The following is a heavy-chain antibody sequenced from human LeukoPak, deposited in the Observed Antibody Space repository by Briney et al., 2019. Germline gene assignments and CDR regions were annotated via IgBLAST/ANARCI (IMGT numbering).Heavy chain of an antibody. Sequence: PGGSLRLSCAASGFTFSSNAMSRVRQAPGKGLEWVSGISGSGGSTYYADSVKGRFTISRDNSKNTVYLQMNSLRAEETAVYYCAKETDLPYDAFDIWGQGTKVTVSS. D-gene: IGHD1-14*01. J-gene: IGHJ3*02. CDR1: GFTFSSNA. V-gene: IGHV3-23*01. CDR2: ISGSGGST. CDR3: AKETDLPYDAFDI.